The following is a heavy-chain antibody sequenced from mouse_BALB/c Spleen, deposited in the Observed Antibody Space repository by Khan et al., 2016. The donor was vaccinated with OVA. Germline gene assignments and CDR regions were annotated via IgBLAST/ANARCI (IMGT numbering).Heavy chain of an antibody. Sequence: QVQLKQSGAELARPGASVKMSCKASGYTFTSYTIHWIKKRPGQGLEWIGYINPSNGYTNYNQKFKDKATLTTDKSSTTAYLQLSSLTSDDSAVYSCVRDGAYHRNVGWFAYWGQGTLVTVSA. CDR2: INPSNGYT. J-gene: IGHJ3*01. V-gene: IGHV1-4*01. CDR3: VRDGAYHRNVGWFAY. CDR1: GYTFTSYT. D-gene: IGHD2-14*01.